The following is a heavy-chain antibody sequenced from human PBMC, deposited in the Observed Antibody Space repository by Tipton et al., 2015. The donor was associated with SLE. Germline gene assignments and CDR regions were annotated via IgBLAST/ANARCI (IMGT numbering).Heavy chain of an antibody. V-gene: IGHV3-48*03. CDR3: ARSYYYYYYYIDV. CDR2: ISSSGSTI. CDR1: GFTFSSYE. Sequence: SLRLSCAASGFTFSSYEMNWVRQAPGKGLEWVSYISSSGSTIYYADSVKGLFTISRDNAKNSLYLQMNSLRAEDTAVYYCARSYYYYYYYIDVWGKGTTVTVSS. J-gene: IGHJ6*03.